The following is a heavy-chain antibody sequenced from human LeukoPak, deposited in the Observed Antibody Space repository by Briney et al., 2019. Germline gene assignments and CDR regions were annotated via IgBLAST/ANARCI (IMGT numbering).Heavy chain of an antibody. Sequence: GASVKVSCKASGYSFTSNYIHWVRQAPGQGLEWMGMIYPRDGSTSYAQKFQGRVTVTRDTSTSTVHMELSGLRSEDTAVYYCAKEKSGWYPQLYDYWGQGTLVTVSS. CDR3: AKEKSGWYPQLYDY. J-gene: IGHJ4*02. CDR1: GYSFTSNY. D-gene: IGHD6-19*01. CDR2: IYPRDGST. V-gene: IGHV1-46*01.